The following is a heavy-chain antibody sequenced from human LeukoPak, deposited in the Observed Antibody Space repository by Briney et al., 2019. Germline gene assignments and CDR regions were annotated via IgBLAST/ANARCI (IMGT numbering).Heavy chain of an antibody. V-gene: IGHV3-9*01. CDR1: GFTFDDYA. Sequence: GRSLRLSCAASGFTFDDYAMHWVRQAPGKGLEWVSGISWNSGSIGYADSVKGRFTISRDNAKNSLYLQMNTLRAEDTAVYYRARVGSSGSYNEDYWGQGTLVTVSS. CDR2: ISWNSGSI. D-gene: IGHD1-26*01. CDR3: ARVGSSGSYNEDY. J-gene: IGHJ4*02.